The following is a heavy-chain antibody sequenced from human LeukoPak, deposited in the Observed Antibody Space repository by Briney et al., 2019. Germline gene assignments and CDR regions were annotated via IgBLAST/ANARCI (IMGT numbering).Heavy chain of an antibody. D-gene: IGHD3-9*01. CDR1: GVSISSYY. J-gene: IGHJ4*02. CDR3: ARGGIRDFDWLFDY. Sequence: SETLSLTCTGSGVSISSYYWSWLRQPPGKGLEGIGYIYYSGSTNYNPSLKSRVTISVDTSKNQFSLKLSSVTAADTAVYYCARGGIRDFDWLFDYWGQGTLVTVSS. CDR2: IYYSGST. V-gene: IGHV4-59*01.